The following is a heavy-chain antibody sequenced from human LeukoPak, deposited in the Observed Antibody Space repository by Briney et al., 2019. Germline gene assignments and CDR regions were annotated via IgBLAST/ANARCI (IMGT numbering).Heavy chain of an antibody. D-gene: IGHD3-22*01. Sequence: GGSLRLSCAAYGFTFSNYAMHWVRQAPGKGLEWVAVIFYDGSTKYYADSVKGRFTISRDNSKNTLYLQMSSLRSEDTAVYYCARGKFDSSGYYIDYWGQGTLVTVSS. CDR3: ARGKFDSSGYYIDY. V-gene: IGHV3-30*04. J-gene: IGHJ4*02. CDR1: GFTFSNYA. CDR2: IFYDGSTK.